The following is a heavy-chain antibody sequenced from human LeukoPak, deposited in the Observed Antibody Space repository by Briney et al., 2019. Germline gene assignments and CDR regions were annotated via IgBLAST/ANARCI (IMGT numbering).Heavy chain of an antibody. CDR1: GYTFTSYD. D-gene: IGHD3-10*01. V-gene: IGHV1-8*01. J-gene: IGHJ4*02. CDR2: MKPNSGNT. CDR3: ARGPYYYGSGSYYNNY. Sequence: ASVKVSCKASGYTFTSYDINWVRQATGQRLEWMGWMKPNSGNTGYAQKFQGRVTMTRNTSISTAYMELSSLRSEDTAVYYCARGPYYYGSGSYYNNYWGQGTLVTVSS.